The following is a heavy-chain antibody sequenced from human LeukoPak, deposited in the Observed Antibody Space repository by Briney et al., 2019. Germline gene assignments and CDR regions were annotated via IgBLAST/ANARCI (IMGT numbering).Heavy chain of an antibody. CDR3: TRDLNSGGSC. J-gene: IGHJ4*02. D-gene: IGHD2-15*01. CDR2: IHSGGKT. CDR1: GFTVGSSY. V-gene: IGHV3-53*01. Sequence: PGGSLKLSCAASGFTVGSSYMSWVRQAPGKGLEWVSVIHSGGKTYYADSVKGRFSISRDNSKNTLYLQMNSLRAQDTAVYYCTRDLNSGGSCWGQGALVTVSS.